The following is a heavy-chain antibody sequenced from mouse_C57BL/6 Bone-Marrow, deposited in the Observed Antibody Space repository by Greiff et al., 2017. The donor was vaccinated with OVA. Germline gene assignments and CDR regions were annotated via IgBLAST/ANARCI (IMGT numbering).Heavy chain of an antibody. CDR2: IYPGSGST. Sequence: VQLQQTGAEFVKPGPSFKMSCKASGYTFTSYWITWVKQRPGQGLEWIGDIYPGSGSTNYNEKFKSKATLTVDTSSSTAYMQLSSLTSEDSAVYYCARRHDGYYAWFAYWGQGTLVTVSA. CDR3: ARRHDGYYAWFAY. J-gene: IGHJ3*01. V-gene: IGHV1-55*01. D-gene: IGHD2-3*01. CDR1: GYTFTSYW.